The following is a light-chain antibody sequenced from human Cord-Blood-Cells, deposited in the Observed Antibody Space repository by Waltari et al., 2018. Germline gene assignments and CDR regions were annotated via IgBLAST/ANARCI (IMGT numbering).Light chain of an antibody. J-gene: IGKJ1*01. CDR1: QSVSSY. CDR3: QQRSNWPT. Sequence: ETVLTQSPATLSLSPGERATLSCRASQSVSSYLAWYQQKPGQAPRLLIYDAANRATGIPARFSGSGSGTDFTLTISSLEPEDFAVYYCQQRSNWPTCVQGTKVEIK. CDR2: DAA. V-gene: IGKV3-11*01.